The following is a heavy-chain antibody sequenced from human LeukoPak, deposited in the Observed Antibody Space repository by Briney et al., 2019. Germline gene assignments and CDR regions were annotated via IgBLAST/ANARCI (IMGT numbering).Heavy chain of an antibody. Sequence: GESLKISCKTSGYTFTSYWIAWVRQMPGTGLEWMGIVYPGDSDTRYSPSFQGEVTISVDKSITTAYLQWSSLRASDTAMYYCARDLRSTEGAFDIWGQGTMVTVSS. CDR1: GYTFTSYW. CDR2: VYPGDSDT. D-gene: IGHD5/OR15-5a*01. J-gene: IGHJ3*02. CDR3: ARDLRSTEGAFDI. V-gene: IGHV5-51*01.